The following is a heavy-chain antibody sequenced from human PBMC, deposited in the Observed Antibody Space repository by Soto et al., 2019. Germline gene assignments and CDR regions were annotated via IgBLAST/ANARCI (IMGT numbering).Heavy chain of an antibody. CDR3: AKSPRDCSSTSCPMDYFDY. J-gene: IGHJ4*02. V-gene: IGHV3-23*01. CDR2: IRGSGTRT. Sequence: GWSLRLSCAASGFTFSSYAMNWVRQAPGKGLEWVSVIRGSGTRTSYADSVKGRFAISRDNSKSTLYLQMNSLRADDMAVYYCAKSPRDCSSTSCPMDYFDYWGQGTLVTVSS. D-gene: IGHD2-2*01. CDR1: GFTFSSYA.